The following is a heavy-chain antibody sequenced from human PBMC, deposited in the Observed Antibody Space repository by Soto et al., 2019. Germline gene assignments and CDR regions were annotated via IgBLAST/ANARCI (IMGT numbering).Heavy chain of an antibody. CDR2: IIPLYGPA. D-gene: IGHD3-10*01. CDR1: GGTFSSYA. V-gene: IGHV1-69*01. CDR3: ARVTSMVRGVIDNWFDT. J-gene: IGHJ5*01. Sequence: QVPLVQSGAEVKKPGSSVTVSCKASGGTFSSYAIHWVRQAPGQGLEWMGGIIPLYGPAKYAQRFQGRVTITAEESTTTVYMELTSLTSQDTAVYYCARVTSMVRGVIDNWFDTWGHRTLVTVSS.